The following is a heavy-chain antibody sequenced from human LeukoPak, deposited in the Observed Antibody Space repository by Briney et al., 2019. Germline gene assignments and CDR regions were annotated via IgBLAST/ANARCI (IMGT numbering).Heavy chain of an antibody. CDR2: IYYTGTT. J-gene: IGHJ5*02. Sequence: SETLSLTCTVSSGSISSAAYYWGWVRQPPGKGLDWIGSIYYTGTTYYSPSLQTRATLSFDTSKNQFSLKLTSVAAADTAVYFCARRPIAAGNNWFDPWGQGTLVTVSS. V-gene: IGHV4-39*01. D-gene: IGHD6-13*01. CDR1: SGSISSAAYY. CDR3: ARRPIAAGNNWFDP.